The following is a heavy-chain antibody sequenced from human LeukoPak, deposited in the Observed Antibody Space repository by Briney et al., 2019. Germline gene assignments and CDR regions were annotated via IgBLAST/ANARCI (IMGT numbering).Heavy chain of an antibody. V-gene: IGHV4-34*01. CDR2: INHSGTT. J-gene: IGHJ6*02. CDR1: GGSFSGYY. Sequence: PSETLSLTCAVYGGSFSGYYWSWIRQPPGRGLEWIGEINHSGTTNYNPSLKSRVTISVDTSKNQFSLKVASVTAADTAVYYCATRDVWGHGTTVTVSS. CDR3: ATRDV.